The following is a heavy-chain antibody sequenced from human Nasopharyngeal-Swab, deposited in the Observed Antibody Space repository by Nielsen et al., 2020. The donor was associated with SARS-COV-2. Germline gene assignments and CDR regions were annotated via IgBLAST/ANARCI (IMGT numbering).Heavy chain of an antibody. CDR3: ARDRGYCSSTSCYAYFDY. Sequence: GESLKISCAASGFTFSTYTMTWVRQAPGKGLEWVSAITGSGGSTYYADSVKGRFTISRDNSKNTLYLQMNSLRAEDTAVYYCARDRGYCSSTSCYAYFDYWGQGTLVTVSS. V-gene: IGHV3-23*01. J-gene: IGHJ4*02. D-gene: IGHD2-2*01. CDR1: GFTFSTYT. CDR2: ITGSGGST.